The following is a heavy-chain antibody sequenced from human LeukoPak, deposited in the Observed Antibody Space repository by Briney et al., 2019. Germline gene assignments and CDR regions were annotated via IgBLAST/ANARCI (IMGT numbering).Heavy chain of an antibody. Sequence: SSETLSLTCSVSGGSISSSSYYWGWIRQPPGKGLEWIGNIYYSGSTYYNPSLKSRVTISVDTSKNQFSLKLTSVTAADTAVYYCARSVYSSSNMDVWGKGTTVTVSS. D-gene: IGHD6-6*01. J-gene: IGHJ6*03. CDR2: IYYSGST. CDR1: GGSISSSSYY. V-gene: IGHV4-39*07. CDR3: ARSVYSSSNMDV.